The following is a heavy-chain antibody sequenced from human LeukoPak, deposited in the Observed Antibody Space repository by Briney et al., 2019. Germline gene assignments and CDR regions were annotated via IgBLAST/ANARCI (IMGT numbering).Heavy chain of an antibody. Sequence: GASVKVSCKASGYTFTGYYMHWVRQAPGQGHEWMGWINPNSGGTNYAQKFQGRVTMTRDTSISTAYMELSRLRSDDTAVYYCAREKRVAGSRGGFDPWGQGTLVTVSS. D-gene: IGHD6-19*01. CDR3: AREKRVAGSRGGFDP. V-gene: IGHV1-2*02. J-gene: IGHJ5*02. CDR2: INPNSGGT. CDR1: GYTFTGYY.